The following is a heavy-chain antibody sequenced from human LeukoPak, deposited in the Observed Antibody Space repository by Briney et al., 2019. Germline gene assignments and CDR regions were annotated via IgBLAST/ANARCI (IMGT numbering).Heavy chain of an antibody. V-gene: IGHV1-2*02. CDR3: ARPWEITMSERSYNWFDS. CDR2: INPNSGGT. D-gene: IGHD1-26*01. CDR1: GYTFTAYY. J-gene: IGHJ5*01. Sequence: ASVKVSCKASGYTFTAYYIHWVRQAPGQGLEWMGRINPNSGGTNYAQKFQGRITMTRDTSISTAYMELSRLRSDDTAVYYCARPWEITMSERSYNWFDSWGQGTLVTVSS.